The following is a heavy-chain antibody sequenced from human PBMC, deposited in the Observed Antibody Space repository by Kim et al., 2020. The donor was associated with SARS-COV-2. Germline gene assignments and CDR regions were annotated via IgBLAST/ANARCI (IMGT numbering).Heavy chain of an antibody. J-gene: IGHJ4*02. D-gene: IGHD2-2*01. V-gene: IGHV4-34*01. CDR3: SRARDIVVVPAAIGY. CDR2: INHSGST. CDR1: GGSFSGYY. Sequence: SETLSLTCAVYGGSFSGYYWSWIRQPPGKGLEWIGEINHSGSTNYNPSLKSRVTISVDTSKNQFSLKLSSVTAADTAVSYCSRARDIVVVPAAIGYWGQG.